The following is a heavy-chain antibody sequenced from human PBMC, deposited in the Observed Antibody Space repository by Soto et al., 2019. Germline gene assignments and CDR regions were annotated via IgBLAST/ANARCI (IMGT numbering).Heavy chain of an antibody. CDR3: ARVQWVVVRYGGPNWFDP. Sequence: QVQLVQSGAEVKKPGASVKVSCKASGYTFTSYGISWVRQAPGQGLEWMGRISAYNGNTNYAQKLQGRDTMTTDTSTSTAYMELRSLRSDDTAVYYCARVQWVVVRYGGPNWFDPWGQGTLVTVSS. J-gene: IGHJ5*02. CDR1: GYTFTSYG. D-gene: IGHD2-15*01. V-gene: IGHV1-18*04. CDR2: ISAYNGNT.